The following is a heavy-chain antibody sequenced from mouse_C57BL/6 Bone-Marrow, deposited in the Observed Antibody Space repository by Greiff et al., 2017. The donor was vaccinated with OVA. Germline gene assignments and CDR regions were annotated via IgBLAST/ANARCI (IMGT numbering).Heavy chain of an antibody. CDR2: IYPRSGNT. CDR3: GYDYDGYFDY. J-gene: IGHJ2*01. V-gene: IGHV1-81*01. Sequence: QVQLKESGAELARPGASVKLSCKASGYTFTSYGISWVKQRTGQGLEWIGEIYPRSGNTYYNEKFKGKATLTADKSSSTAYMALRSLTSEDSAVYFCGYDYDGYFDYWGQGTTLTVSS. CDR1: GYTFTSYG. D-gene: IGHD2-4*01.